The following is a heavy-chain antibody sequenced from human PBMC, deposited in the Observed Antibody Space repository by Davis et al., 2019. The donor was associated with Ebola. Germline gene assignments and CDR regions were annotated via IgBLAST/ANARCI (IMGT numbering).Heavy chain of an antibody. Sequence: PGGSLRLSCAVSGFTFSNYGMQWVRQGPGKGLEWVAVIWYDGSNQYYADSVKGRFTISRDNSKNTLYLQMNSLGADDTAVYYCAGGLKYWGQGTLVTVSS. V-gene: IGHV3-33*01. CDR2: IWYDGSNQ. CDR1: GFTFSNYG. J-gene: IGHJ4*02. CDR3: AGGLKY. D-gene: IGHD6-25*01.